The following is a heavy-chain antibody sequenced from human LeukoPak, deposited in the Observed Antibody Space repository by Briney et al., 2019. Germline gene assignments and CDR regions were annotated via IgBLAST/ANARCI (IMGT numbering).Heavy chain of an antibody. CDR2: INPSGGRT. V-gene: IGHV1-46*01. CDR1: GYTFTSYY. Sequence: GASVKVSCKASGYTFTSYYMHWVRQAPGQGLEWMGIINPSGGRTSNAQQFQGRVTMTRDTSTSTVYMELSSLRSEDTAVYYCARGHEGFGELGSWFDPWGQGTLVTVSS. D-gene: IGHD3-10*01. CDR3: ARGHEGFGELGSWFDP. J-gene: IGHJ5*02.